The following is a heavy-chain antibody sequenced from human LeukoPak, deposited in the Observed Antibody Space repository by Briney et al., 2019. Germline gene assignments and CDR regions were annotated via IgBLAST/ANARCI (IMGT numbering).Heavy chain of an antibody. J-gene: IGHJ5*02. Sequence: ASVKVSCKASGYTFSLYYLHWVRQAPGQGPEWMGMINPGDGSTTYRQKFQGRVTMTRDTSTSTVYMELSGLRFEDTAVYYCARDARDGSGTYLRIFDRWGQGTLVTVSS. CDR1: GYTFSLYY. CDR3: ARDARDGSGTYLRIFDR. D-gene: IGHD3-22*01. CDR2: INPGDGST. V-gene: IGHV1-46*01.